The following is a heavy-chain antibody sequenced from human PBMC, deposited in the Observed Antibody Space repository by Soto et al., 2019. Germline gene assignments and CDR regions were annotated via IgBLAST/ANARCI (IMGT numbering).Heavy chain of an antibody. D-gene: IGHD4-17*01. Sequence: ESGGGLVKPGGSLRLSCAASGFTFSSYSMNWVRQAPGKGLEWVSSISSSSSYIYYADSVKGRFTISRDNAKNSLYLQMNSLRAEDTAVYYCARGTTVVTRGYFDYWGQGTLVTVSS. V-gene: IGHV3-21*01. CDR1: GFTFSSYS. CDR2: ISSSSSYI. CDR3: ARGTTVVTRGYFDY. J-gene: IGHJ4*02.